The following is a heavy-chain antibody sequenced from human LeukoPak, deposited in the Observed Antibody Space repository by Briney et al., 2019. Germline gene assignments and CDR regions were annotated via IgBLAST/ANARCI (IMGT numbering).Heavy chain of an antibody. CDR3: AKRYCSSTSCYGY. Sequence: GGSLRLSCAASGFTFSSYAMSWVRQAPGKGLEWVSAISGSGGSTYYADSMKGRFTISRDNSKNTLYLQMNSLRAEDTAVYYCAKRYCSSTSCYGYWGQGTLVTVSS. CDR1: GFTFSSYA. V-gene: IGHV3-23*01. D-gene: IGHD2-2*01. J-gene: IGHJ4*02. CDR2: ISGSGGST.